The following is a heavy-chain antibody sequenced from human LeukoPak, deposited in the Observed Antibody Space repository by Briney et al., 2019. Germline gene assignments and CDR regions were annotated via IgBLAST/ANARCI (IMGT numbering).Heavy chain of an antibody. CDR3: AKDRRGWLQSNFDY. J-gene: IGHJ4*02. V-gene: IGHV3-23*01. CDR2: XSGSGGSK. Sequence: LXCAASXFTFSSYAMSWVRQAPGKGLEWVSAXSGSGGSKYYADSVKGRFTISRDNSKNTLYLQINSLRADDTAVYYCAKDRRGWLQSNFDYWGQGTLVTVSS. D-gene: IGHD5-24*01. CDR1: XFTFSSYA.